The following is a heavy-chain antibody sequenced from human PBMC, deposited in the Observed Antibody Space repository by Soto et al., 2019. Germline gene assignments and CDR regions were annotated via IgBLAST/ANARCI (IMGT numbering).Heavy chain of an antibody. V-gene: IGHV3-21*04. CDR2: ISSSASHI. CDR3: ARDPTGHYDYGMDV. Sequence: PGGSLRLSCAASGFSFSSYSMNWVRQAPGKGLEWVSSISSSASHINYADSVKGRFTISRDNAKKSLYLQMNSLRAEDTAVYYCARDPTGHYDYGMDVWGQGTTVTVSS. J-gene: IGHJ6*02. D-gene: IGHD2-15*01. CDR1: GFSFSSYS.